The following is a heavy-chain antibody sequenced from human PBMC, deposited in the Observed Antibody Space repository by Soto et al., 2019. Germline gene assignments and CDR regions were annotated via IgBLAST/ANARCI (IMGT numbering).Heavy chain of an antibody. CDR2: MNPNTGHT. J-gene: IGHJ4*02. V-gene: IGHV1-8*01. Sequence: QVQLVQSGAEVKKPGASVRVSCKASGYMFTTYDIMWVRQATGQGLEWVGGMNPNTGHTGYAQKFQGRVTMTRDSSISTDYMELSSLGSDDTAVYYCARAAAYYYGSGSGADYWGQGTLVTVSS. D-gene: IGHD3-10*01. CDR3: ARAAAYYYGSGSGADY. CDR1: GYMFTTYD.